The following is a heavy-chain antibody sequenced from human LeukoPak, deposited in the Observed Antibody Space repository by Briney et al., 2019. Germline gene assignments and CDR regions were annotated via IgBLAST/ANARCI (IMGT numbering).Heavy chain of an antibody. J-gene: IGHJ4*02. CDR2: IYHSGST. V-gene: IGHV4-4*02. Sequence: SETLSLTCAVSGGSISSSNWWSWVRQPPGKGLEWIGEIYHSGSTNYNPSLKSRVTISVDKSKNQFSLKLSSVTAADTAVYYCARVHLAVAGSFDYWGQGTLVTVSS. CDR1: GGSISSSNW. CDR3: ARVHLAVAGSFDY. D-gene: IGHD6-19*01.